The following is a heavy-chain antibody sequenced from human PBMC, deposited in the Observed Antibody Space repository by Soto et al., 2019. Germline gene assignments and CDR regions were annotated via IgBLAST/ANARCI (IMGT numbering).Heavy chain of an antibody. CDR1: GGSISSRSYW. J-gene: IGHJ4*02. CDR3: ARHPRDDYNYGGSGIFDY. D-gene: IGHD4-4*01. Sequence: QLQLQGSGPGLVKPSETLSLTCTVSGGSISSRSYWWAWIRQPPGKGLEWIGDIYYSGSTYYNPSLKSRVTFSVDTSKNQFSLKLNSVTAADTAVYYCARHPRDDYNYGGSGIFDYWGQGTLVTVSS. CDR2: IYYSGST. V-gene: IGHV4-39*01.